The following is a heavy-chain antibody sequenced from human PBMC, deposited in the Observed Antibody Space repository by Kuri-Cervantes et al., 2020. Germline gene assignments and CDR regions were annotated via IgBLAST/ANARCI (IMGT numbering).Heavy chain of an antibody. V-gene: IGHV4-30-4*08. CDR1: GGSISSGDYY. D-gene: IGHD6-19*01. Sequence: LSLTCTVSGGSISSGDYYWSWIRQPPGKGLEWIGYIYYSGSTYYNPSLKSRVTISVDTSKNQFSLKLSSVTAADTAVYYCARQGGERYSSGWDIVVEQEGQDYWGQGTLVTVSS. CDR2: IYYSGST. J-gene: IGHJ4*02. CDR3: ARQGGERYSSGWDIVVEQEGQDY.